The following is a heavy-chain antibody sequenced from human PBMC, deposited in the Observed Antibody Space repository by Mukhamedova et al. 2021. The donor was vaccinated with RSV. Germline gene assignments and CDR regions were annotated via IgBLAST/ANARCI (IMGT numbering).Heavy chain of an antibody. D-gene: IGHD6-19*01. V-gene: IGHV1-18*01. CDR2: ISAYNGNT. Sequence: GISWVRQAPGQGLKWMGWISAYNGNTNYAQKLQGRVTMTTDTSTSTAYMELRSLRSDDTAVYYCARDIAVAGTDAFDIWGQGTMVT. CDR3: ARDIAVAGTDAFDI. J-gene: IGHJ3*02. CDR1: G.